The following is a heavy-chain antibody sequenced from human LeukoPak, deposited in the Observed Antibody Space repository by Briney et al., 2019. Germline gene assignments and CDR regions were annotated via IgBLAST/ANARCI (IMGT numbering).Heavy chain of an antibody. CDR1: GGTISSYV. CDR3: ATGYSFGEHDAFDM. V-gene: IGHV1-69*05. D-gene: IGHD5-18*01. Sequence: ASVKVSCKASGGTISSYVVSWVRQAPGQGLEWMGGIIPMLGSTNLAQKFQGRLTIMTDESTSTAYMELSSVRSEDTAVYYCATGYSFGEHDAFDMWGQGTMVTVSS. CDR2: IIPMLGST. J-gene: IGHJ3*02.